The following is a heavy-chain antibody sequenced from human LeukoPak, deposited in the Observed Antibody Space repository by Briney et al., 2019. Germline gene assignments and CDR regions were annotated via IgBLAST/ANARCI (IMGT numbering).Heavy chain of an antibody. CDR2: ISGTGGST. D-gene: IGHD3-22*01. V-gene: IGHV3-23*01. CDR3: AESSYYDSSGFYREYYFDY. Sequence: QSGGSLRLSCVASGFSFNNFGMSWVRQAPGKGLEWVSSISGTGGSTHYADSVKGRFTISRDNSKNTLYLQMNSLRAGDTAVYYCAESSYYDSSGFYREYYFDYWGQGTLVPVSS. CDR1: GFSFNNFG. J-gene: IGHJ4*02.